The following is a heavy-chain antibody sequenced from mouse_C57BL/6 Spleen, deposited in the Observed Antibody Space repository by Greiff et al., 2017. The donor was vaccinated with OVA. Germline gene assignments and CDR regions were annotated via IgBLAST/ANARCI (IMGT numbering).Heavy chain of an antibody. CDR3: ARSHWDYFDY. J-gene: IGHJ2*01. V-gene: IGHV1-42*01. Sequence: VQLQQSGPELVKPGASVKISCKASGYSFTGYYMNWVKQSPEKSLEWIGEINPSTGGTTYNQKFKAKATLIVDKSSSTAYMQLKSLTSEDSAVYYCARSHWDYFDYWGQGTTLTVSS. D-gene: IGHD4-1*01. CDR2: INPSTGGT. CDR1: GYSFTGYY.